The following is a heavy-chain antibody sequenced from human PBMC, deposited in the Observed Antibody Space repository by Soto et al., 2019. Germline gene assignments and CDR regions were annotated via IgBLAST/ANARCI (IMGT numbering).Heavy chain of an antibody. CDR3: AREGGFPQDLYYYGMDV. CDR2: ISYDGKKR. Sequence: QVHLVECGGGVVQPGSSLRLSCEASGLVFSSYGMHWVRQGPGKGLEWVATISYDGKKRFYTQSVQGRFTIYRDNSKNTVTLQMNSLRDEDTALYYCAREGGFPQDLYYYGMDVWGQGTTVTVSS. CDR1: GLVFSSYG. D-gene: IGHD5-12*01. J-gene: IGHJ6*02. V-gene: IGHV3-30*04.